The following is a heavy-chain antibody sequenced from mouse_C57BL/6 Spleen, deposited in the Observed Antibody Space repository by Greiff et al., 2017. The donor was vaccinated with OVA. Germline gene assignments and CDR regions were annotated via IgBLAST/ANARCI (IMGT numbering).Heavy chain of an antibody. CDR3: ARYPITTVVATGYFDV. CDR1: GYTFTSYW. D-gene: IGHD1-1*01. CDR2: IDPNSGGT. Sequence: QVQLQQPGAELVKPGASVKLSCKASGYTFTSYWMHWVKQRPGRGLEWIGRIDPNSGGTKYNEKFKSKATLTVDKPSSTAYMQLSSLTSEDSAVYYCARYPITTVVATGYFDVWGTGTTVTVSS. J-gene: IGHJ1*03. V-gene: IGHV1-72*01.